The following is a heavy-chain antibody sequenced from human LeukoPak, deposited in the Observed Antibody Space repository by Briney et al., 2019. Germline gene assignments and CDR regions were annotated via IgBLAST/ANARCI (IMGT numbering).Heavy chain of an antibody. J-gene: IGHJ6*03. CDR2: IIPIFGTA. D-gene: IGHD3-10*01. V-gene: IGHV1-69*01. CDR3: ARDGKSYGSGFYYYYYYLDV. CDR1: GGTFTSYA. Sequence: SVKVSCKASGGTFTSYAISWVRQAPGQGLEWMGGIIPIFGTANYAQKFQGRVTITADESTSTAYMELSSLRSEDTAVYYCARDGKSYGSGFYYYYYYLDVWGKGTTVTISS.